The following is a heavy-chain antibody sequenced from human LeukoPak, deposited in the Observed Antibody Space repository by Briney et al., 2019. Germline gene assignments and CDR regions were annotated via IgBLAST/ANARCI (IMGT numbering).Heavy chain of an antibody. CDR3: ARSGYYDSSGYFDY. V-gene: IGHV4-39*01. Sequence: PSETLSLTCTVSGGSISNSSYYWGWIRQPPGKGLEWIGSIYYSGSTYYNPSLKSRVTISVDTSKSQFSLRLSSVTAADTAVYYCARSGYYDSSGYFDYWGQGTLVTVSS. D-gene: IGHD3-22*01. CDR2: IYYSGST. J-gene: IGHJ4*02. CDR1: GGSISNSSYY.